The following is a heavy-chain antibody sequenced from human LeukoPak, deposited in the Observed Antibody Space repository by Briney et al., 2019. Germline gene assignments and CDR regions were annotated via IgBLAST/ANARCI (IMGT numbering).Heavy chain of an antibody. CDR3: ARGEYNWIL. Sequence: GASVKVSCKASGYTFTSYYMHWVRQAPGQGLEWMEGIIPIFGTANYAQKFQGRVTITADESTSTAYMELSSLRSEDTAVYYCARGEYNWILWGQGTLVTVSS. CDR2: IIPIFGTA. D-gene: IGHD1-1*01. CDR1: GYTFTSYY. J-gene: IGHJ4*02. V-gene: IGHV1-69*13.